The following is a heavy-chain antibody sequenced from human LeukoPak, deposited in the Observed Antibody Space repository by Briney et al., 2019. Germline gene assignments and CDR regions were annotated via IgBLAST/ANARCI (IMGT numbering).Heavy chain of an antibody. CDR3: AKDSGYSSSWNWFDP. V-gene: IGHV3-9*01. D-gene: IGHD6-13*01. J-gene: IGHJ5*02. CDR2: ISWNGGSI. CDR1: GFTFDDYA. Sequence: GGSLRLSCAASGFTFDDYAMHWVRQAPGKGLEWVSGISWNGGSIGYADSVKGRFTISRDNAKSSLYLQMNSLRAEDTALYYCAKDSGYSSSWNWFDPWGQGTLVTVSS.